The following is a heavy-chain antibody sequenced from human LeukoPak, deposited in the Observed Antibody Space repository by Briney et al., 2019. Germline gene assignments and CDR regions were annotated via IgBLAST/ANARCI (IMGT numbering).Heavy chain of an antibody. D-gene: IGHD2-2*01. Sequence: GGSLRLSCAASGFTFSSYSMNWVRQAPGKGLEWVSSISSSSSYIYYADSVKGRFTISRDNAKNSLYLQMNSLRAEDTAVYYCARGGYCSSTSCRYYHYYYMDVWGKGTTVTVSS. V-gene: IGHV3-21*01. CDR2: ISSSSSYI. CDR3: ARGGYCSSTSCRYYHYYYMDV. CDR1: GFTFSSYS. J-gene: IGHJ6*03.